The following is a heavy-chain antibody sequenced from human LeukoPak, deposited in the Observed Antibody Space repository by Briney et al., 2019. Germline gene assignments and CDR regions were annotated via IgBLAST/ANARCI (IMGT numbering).Heavy chain of an antibody. V-gene: IGHV1-8*02. D-gene: IGHD1-26*01. J-gene: IGHJ4*02. CDR3: ARAPFGWELQPFDY. Sequence: ASVKLSCKASGYTFTIYDIHGVRQATGQALEWVGWMTPNSENTGYAQKLQGRVTMTTDTSMSTAYMELRSLRSDDTAVYCCARAPFGWELQPFDYWGQGTLVTVSS. CDR1: GYTFTIYD. CDR2: MTPNSENT.